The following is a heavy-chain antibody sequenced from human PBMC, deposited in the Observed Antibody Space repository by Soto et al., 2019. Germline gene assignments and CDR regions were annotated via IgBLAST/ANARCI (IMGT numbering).Heavy chain of an antibody. CDR3: SRRAPEGFDP. Sequence: QLQLQESGPGLVKPSKTLSLTCTVSGGSIDSNNYYWVWIRQLPGKGLEWIGSINYSGSTYYNPSLKSRVTMSVDTSKKHFSLKLSSVTAADTALYYCSRRAPEGFDPWGQGTLVTV. CDR1: GGSIDSNNYY. V-gene: IGHV4-39*02. J-gene: IGHJ5*02. CDR2: INYSGST.